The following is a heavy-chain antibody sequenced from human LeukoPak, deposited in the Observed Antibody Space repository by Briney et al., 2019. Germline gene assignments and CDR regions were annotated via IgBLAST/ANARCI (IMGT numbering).Heavy chain of an antibody. V-gene: IGHV3-74*01. Sequence: GGSLRLSCAASGFTFSSYWMHWARQAPGKGLVWVSRINSDGSSRTYADSVKGRFTISRDNAKNTLSLQMNSLRTEDTAVYYCAREVCIGGSCSVFDYWGQGTLVTVSS. CDR1: GFTFSSYW. CDR3: AREVCIGGSCSVFDY. CDR2: INSDGSSR. D-gene: IGHD2-15*01. J-gene: IGHJ4*02.